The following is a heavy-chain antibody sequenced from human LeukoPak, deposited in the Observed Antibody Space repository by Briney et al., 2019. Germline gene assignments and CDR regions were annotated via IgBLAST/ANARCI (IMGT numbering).Heavy chain of an antibody. D-gene: IGHD4-17*01. Sequence: QPGGSLRLSCAASGFTFSSYGVHWVRQAPGKGLEWVAVISYDGSNKYYADSVKGRFTISRDNSKNTLYLQMNSLRAEDTAVYYSVGATGYWGQGTLVTVSS. CDR2: ISYDGSNK. J-gene: IGHJ4*02. CDR3: VGATGY. CDR1: GFTFSSYG. V-gene: IGHV3-30*03.